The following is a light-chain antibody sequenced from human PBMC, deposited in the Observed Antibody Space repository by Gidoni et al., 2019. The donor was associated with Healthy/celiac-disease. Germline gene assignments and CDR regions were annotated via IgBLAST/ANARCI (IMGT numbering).Light chain of an antibody. CDR3: QQSYSTPLT. Sequence: IQMTQSPSSLSASVGDRVTIPCRASQSISSSLNWYQQKPGKAPKLLIYAASSLQSGVPSRFSGSGSGTDFTLTISSLQPEDFATYYCQQSYSTPLTFGGXTKVEIK. J-gene: IGKJ4*01. CDR1: QSISSS. CDR2: AAS. V-gene: IGKV1-39*01.